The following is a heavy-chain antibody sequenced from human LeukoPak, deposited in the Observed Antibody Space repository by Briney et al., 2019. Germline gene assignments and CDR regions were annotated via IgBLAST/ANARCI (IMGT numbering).Heavy chain of an antibody. CDR3: ARDQSETNYYYGMDV. V-gene: IGHV3-64*01. CDR1: GFTFSRYT. CDR2: ISSNGGST. Sequence: PGGSLRLSCAASGFTFSRYTMPWVRQAPGKGLEYVSAISSNGGSTYYANSVKGRFTISRDNSKNTLYLQMGSLRAEDLAVYYCARDQSETNYYYGMDVWGQGTTVTVFS. J-gene: IGHJ6*02.